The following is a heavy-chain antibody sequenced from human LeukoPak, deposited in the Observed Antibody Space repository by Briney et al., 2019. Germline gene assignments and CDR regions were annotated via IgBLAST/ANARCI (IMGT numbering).Heavy chain of an antibody. CDR2: ISGSGGST. V-gene: IGHV3-23*01. Sequence: SGRSLRLSCAASGFTFSSYAMSWVRQAPGKGLEWVSAISGSGGSTYYADSVKGRFTISRDNSKDTLYLQMNSLRAEDTAVYYCAKGGFGVVIGMIDYWGQGTLVTVSS. CDR1: GFTFSSYA. D-gene: IGHD3-3*01. J-gene: IGHJ4*02. CDR3: AKGGFGVVIGMIDY.